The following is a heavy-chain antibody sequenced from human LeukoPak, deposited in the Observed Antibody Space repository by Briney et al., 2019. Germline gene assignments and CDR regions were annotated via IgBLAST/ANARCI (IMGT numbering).Heavy chain of an antibody. CDR3: AKYPGIAAAGLSNYFDY. CDR2: IYSGGST. CDR1: GFTVSSNY. J-gene: IGHJ4*02. Sequence: GGSLRLSCAASGFTVSSNYMSWVRQAPGKGLEWVSVIYSGGSTYYADSVKGRFTISRDNSKNTLYLQMNSLRAEGTAVYYCAKYPGIAAAGLSNYFDYWGQGTLVTVSS. D-gene: IGHD6-13*01. V-gene: IGHV3-66*01.